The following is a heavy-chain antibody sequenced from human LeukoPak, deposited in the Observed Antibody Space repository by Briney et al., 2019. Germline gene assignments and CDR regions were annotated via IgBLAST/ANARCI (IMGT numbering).Heavy chain of an antibody. Sequence: SETLSLTCTLSRGSLSSSYWSWIRPPAGKGLEWIGRIYTSGSTNYNPSLKSRVTMSVDTSKNQFSLKLSSVTAADAAVYYCARDCSGGTCYLGVVDYWGQGILVTVSS. CDR1: RGSLSSSY. V-gene: IGHV4-4*07. CDR2: IYTSGST. D-gene: IGHD2-15*01. CDR3: ARDCSGGTCYLGVVDY. J-gene: IGHJ4*02.